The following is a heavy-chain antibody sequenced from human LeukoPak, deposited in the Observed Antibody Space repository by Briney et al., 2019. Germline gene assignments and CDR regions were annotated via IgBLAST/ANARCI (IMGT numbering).Heavy chain of an antibody. D-gene: IGHD4-23*01. CDR1: GFTFSSYG. Sequence: GGSLRLSCAASGFTFSSYGMHWVRQAPGKGLEWVAFIRYDGSNKYYADSVKGRFTISRDNSKNTLYLQMNSLRAEDTAVYYCARVAISVWPRASVVFGYWGQGTLVTVSS. CDR2: IRYDGSNK. J-gene: IGHJ4*02. CDR3: ARVAISVWPRASVVFGY. V-gene: IGHV3-30*02.